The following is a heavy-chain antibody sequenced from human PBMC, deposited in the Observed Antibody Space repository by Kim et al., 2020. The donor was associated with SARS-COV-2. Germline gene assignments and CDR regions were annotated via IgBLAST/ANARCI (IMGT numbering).Heavy chain of an antibody. D-gene: IGHD6-19*01. V-gene: IGHV3-7*01. CDR1: GFTFSSYW. Sequence: GGSLRLSCAASGFTFSSYWMSWVRQAPGKGLEWVANIKQDGSEKYYVDSVKGRFTISRDNPKNSLYLQINSLRAEDTAVYYCARDVSLSRYSSGWYYYYYYMDVWGKGTTVTVSS. CDR3: ARDVSLSRYSSGWYYYYYYMDV. J-gene: IGHJ6*03. CDR2: IKQDGSEK.